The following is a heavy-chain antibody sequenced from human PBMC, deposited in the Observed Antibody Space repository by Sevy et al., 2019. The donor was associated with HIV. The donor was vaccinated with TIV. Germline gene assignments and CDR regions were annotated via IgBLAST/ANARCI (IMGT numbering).Heavy chain of an antibody. CDR1: AFTFSSYG. CDR2: IWYDGSNK. D-gene: IGHD4-17*01. J-gene: IGHJ4*02. Sequence: GGSLRLSCAASAFTFSSYGMHWVRQAPGKGLEWVAVIWYDGSNKYYADSVKGRFTISRDNSKNTLYLQMNSLRAEDTAVYYCARDRGTTVVTSLFPSYWGQGTLVTVSS. V-gene: IGHV3-33*01. CDR3: ARDRGTTVVTSLFPSY.